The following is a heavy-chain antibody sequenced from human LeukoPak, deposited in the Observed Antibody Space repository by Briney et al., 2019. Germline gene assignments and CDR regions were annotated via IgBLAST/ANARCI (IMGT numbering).Heavy chain of an antibody. CDR2: INPNSGGT. Sequence: ASVKVSCKASGYTFTGYYMHWVRQAPGQGLEWMGWINPNSGGTNYAQKFQGRVTMTRDTSISTAYMELSRLRSDDTAVDYCARPIAAAGISWFDPWGQGTLVTVSS. CDR3: ARPIAAAGISWFDP. CDR1: GYTFTGYY. V-gene: IGHV1-2*02. J-gene: IGHJ5*02. D-gene: IGHD6-13*01.